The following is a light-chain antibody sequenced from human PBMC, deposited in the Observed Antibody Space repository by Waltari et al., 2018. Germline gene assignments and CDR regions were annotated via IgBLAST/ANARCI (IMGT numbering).Light chain of an antibody. CDR2: EVR. CDR3: SSYAGSNNFVV. CDR1: SRDAGFYHY. Sequence: QSALTQSPSAPGSPGQSATSPLPAISRDAGFYHYAHSYQQHPGKAPKVMIYEVRKRPSGVPERFSGSKSGNTASLTVSGLQAEDEADYYCSSYAGSNNFVVFGGGTKLTVL. J-gene: IGLJ2*01. V-gene: IGLV2-8*01.